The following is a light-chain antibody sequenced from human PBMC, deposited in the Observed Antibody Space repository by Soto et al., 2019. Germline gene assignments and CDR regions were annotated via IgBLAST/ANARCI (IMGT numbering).Light chain of an antibody. CDR2: GNS. CDR1: SSNIGAGYD. J-gene: IGLJ1*01. V-gene: IGLV1-40*01. CDR3: QSYDSSLSGYV. Sequence: VLTQPPSVSGAPGQRVTISCTGSSSNIGAGYDVHWYQQLPGTAPKVLIYGNSNRPSGVPDRFSGSKSGTSASLAITGLQAEDEADYYCQSYDSSLSGYVFGTGTKLTVL.